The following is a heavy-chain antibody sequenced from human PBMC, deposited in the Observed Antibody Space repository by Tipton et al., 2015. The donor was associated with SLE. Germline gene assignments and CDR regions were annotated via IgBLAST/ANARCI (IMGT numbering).Heavy chain of an antibody. CDR1: GGSFSGYY. D-gene: IGHD3-16*01. V-gene: IGHV4-34*01. CDR3: ARCGGARDY. Sequence: TLSLTCAAYGGSFSGYYWSWIRQPPGKGLEWIGEINHSGGTNYNPSLKSRVTISVDTTKNQFSLKLSSVTAADTAVYYCARCGGARDYWGQGTLVAVSS. J-gene: IGHJ4*02. CDR2: INHSGGT.